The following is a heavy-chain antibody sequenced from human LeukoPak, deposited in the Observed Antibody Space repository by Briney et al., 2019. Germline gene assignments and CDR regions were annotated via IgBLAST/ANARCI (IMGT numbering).Heavy chain of an antibody. J-gene: IGHJ3*02. CDR2: ISSSSSYT. D-gene: IGHD6-6*01. Sequence: KPGGSLRLSCAASGFTFSDYYMSWIRQAPGKGLEWVSYISSSSSYTNYADSVKGRFTISRDNAKNSLYLQMNSLRAEDTAVYYCARLYSSSSGKAFDIWGQGTMVTVSS. CDR3: ARLYSSSSGKAFDI. V-gene: IGHV3-11*06. CDR1: GFTFSDYY.